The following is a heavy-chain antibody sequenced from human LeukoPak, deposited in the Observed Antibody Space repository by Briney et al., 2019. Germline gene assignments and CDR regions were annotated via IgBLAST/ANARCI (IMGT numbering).Heavy chain of an antibody. CDR1: GYTFTGYY. Sequence: ASVKVSCKASGYTFTGYYMHWVRQAPGQGLEWMGWINPNSGGTKYAEKSQGRVTMTRDTSISTAYMELSRLRSDDTAVYYCARRGIGGAFDIWGQGTMVTVSS. V-gene: IGHV1-2*02. CDR2: INPNSGGT. CDR3: ARRGIGGAFDI. J-gene: IGHJ3*02. D-gene: IGHD3-10*01.